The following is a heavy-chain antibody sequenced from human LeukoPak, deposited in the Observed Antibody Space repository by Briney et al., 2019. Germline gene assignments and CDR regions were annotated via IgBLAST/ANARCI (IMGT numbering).Heavy chain of an antibody. J-gene: IGHJ4*02. CDR1: GNYW. CDR3: ARETSSGYYSSTIDY. CDR2: INSDGSWT. V-gene: IGHV3-74*01. D-gene: IGHD3-22*01. Sequence: GGSLRLSCAASGNYWMHWVRQAPGKGLVWVSHINSDGSWTSYADSVKGRFTISRDNSKNTLYLQMNSLRAEDTAVYYCARETSSGYYSSTIDYWGQGTLVTVSS.